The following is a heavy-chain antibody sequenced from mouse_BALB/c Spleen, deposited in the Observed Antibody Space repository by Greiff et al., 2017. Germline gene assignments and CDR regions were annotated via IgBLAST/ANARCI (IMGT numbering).Heavy chain of an antibody. V-gene: IGHV5-17*02. CDR2: ISSGSSTI. Sequence: EVQGVESGGGLVQPGGSRKLSCAASGFTFSSFGMHWVRQAPEKGLEWVAYISSGSSTIYYADTVKGRFTISRDNPKNTLFLQMTSLRSEDTAMYYCARGSGRSHWYFDVWGAGTTVTVSS. CDR3: ARGSGRSHWYFDV. J-gene: IGHJ1*01. D-gene: IGHD1-1*01. CDR1: GFTFSSFG.